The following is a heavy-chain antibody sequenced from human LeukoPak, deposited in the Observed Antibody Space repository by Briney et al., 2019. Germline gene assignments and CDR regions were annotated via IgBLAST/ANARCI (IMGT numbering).Heavy chain of an antibody. CDR3: ALELVGEYFQH. CDR1: GFTFSSYS. Sequence: GGSLRLSCAASGFTFSSYSMNWVRQAPGKGLEWVSSISSSSSYIYYADSVKGRFTISRDNAKNSLYLQMDSLRAEDTAVYYCALELVGEYFQHWGQGTLVTVSS. CDR2: ISSSSSYI. J-gene: IGHJ1*01. V-gene: IGHV3-21*01. D-gene: IGHD1-26*01.